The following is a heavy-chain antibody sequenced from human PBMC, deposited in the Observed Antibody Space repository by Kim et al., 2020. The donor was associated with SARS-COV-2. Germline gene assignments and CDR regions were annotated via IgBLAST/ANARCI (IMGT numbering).Heavy chain of an antibody. CDR1: GYTFTTYA. D-gene: IGHD6-19*01. CDR2: INVGNGNT. J-gene: IGHJ5*01. CDR3: AREPGRSSGWFSS. Sequence: ASVKVSCKASGYTFTTYAIHWVRQAPGQRLEWMGWINVGNGNTKYSQKFQGRVTITRDTSASTAYMELSSLRSEDTAVDYCAREPGRSSGWFSSWGQGTLVTVSS. V-gene: IGHV1-3*01.